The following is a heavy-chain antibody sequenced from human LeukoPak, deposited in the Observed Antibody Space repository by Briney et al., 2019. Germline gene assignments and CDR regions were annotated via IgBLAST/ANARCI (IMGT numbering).Heavy chain of an antibody. V-gene: IGHV4-59*12. Sequence: ASETLSLTCTVSGASISSYYWSWIRQPPGKGLEWIGYIHHSGGANYNPSLKSRVTISVDTSKNQFSLKLSSVTAADTAVYYCARDYDFWSGYRDYYGMDVWGQGTTVTVSS. CDR1: GASISSYY. J-gene: IGHJ6*02. D-gene: IGHD3-3*01. CDR2: IHHSGGA. CDR3: ARDYDFWSGYRDYYGMDV.